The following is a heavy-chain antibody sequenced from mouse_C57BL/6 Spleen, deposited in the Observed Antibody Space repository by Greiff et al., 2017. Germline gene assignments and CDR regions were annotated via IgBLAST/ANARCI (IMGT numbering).Heavy chain of an antibody. V-gene: IGHV1-53*01. CDR3: AKARYYYGSSYGYLDV. Sequence: QVQLQQPGTELVKPGASVKLSCKASGYTFTSYWMHWVKQRPGQGLEWIGNINPSNGGTNYNEKFKSKATLTVDKSSSTAYMQLSSLTSEDSAVYYCAKARYYYGSSYGYLDVWGTGTTVTVSS. J-gene: IGHJ1*03. D-gene: IGHD1-1*01. CDR1: GYTFTSYW. CDR2: INPSNGGT.